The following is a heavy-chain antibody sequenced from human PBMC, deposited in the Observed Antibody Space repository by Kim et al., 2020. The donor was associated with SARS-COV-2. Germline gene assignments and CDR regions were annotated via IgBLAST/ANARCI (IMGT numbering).Heavy chain of an antibody. Sequence: SETLSLTCTVSGGSVSSGSYYWSWIRQPPGKGLEWIGYIYYSGSTNYNPSLKSRVTISVDTSKNQFSLKLSSVTAADTAVYYCARSVKGHNWNDPWDYWGQGTLVTVSS. J-gene: IGHJ4*02. D-gene: IGHD1-20*01. V-gene: IGHV4-61*01. CDR2: IYYSGST. CDR1: GGSVSSGSYY. CDR3: ARSVKGHNWNDPWDY.